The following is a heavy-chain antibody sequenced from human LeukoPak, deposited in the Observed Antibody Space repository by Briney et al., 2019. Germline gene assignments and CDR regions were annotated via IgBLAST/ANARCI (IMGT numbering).Heavy chain of an antibody. CDR2: ITTTGGSI. V-gene: IGHV3-21*06. CDR3: ATSFGATRGY. D-gene: IGHD3-10*01. Sequence: GESLRLSCAASGFSFSSYNMYWVRQAPGQGLEWVSSITTTGGSIYYADSVRGRFTISRDNAKNSLFLHMNTLRIEDTAVYYCATSFGATRGYWGQGTLVTVSS. J-gene: IGHJ4*02. CDR1: GFSFSSYN.